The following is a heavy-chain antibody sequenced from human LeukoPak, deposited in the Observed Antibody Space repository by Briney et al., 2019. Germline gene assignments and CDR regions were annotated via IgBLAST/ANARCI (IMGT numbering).Heavy chain of an antibody. CDR2: IFHSGST. Sequence: SGTLSLTCAVSGDSISSSNWWSWVRQPPGKGLEWIGEIFHSGSTNYNPSLKSRVTISVDKSKNQFSLKLSSVTAADTAVYYCAKDGGPIDWNYVSTNWFDPWGQGTPVTVSS. J-gene: IGHJ5*02. CDR1: GDSISSSNW. CDR3: AKDGGPIDWNYVSTNWFDP. D-gene: IGHD1-7*01. V-gene: IGHV4-4*02.